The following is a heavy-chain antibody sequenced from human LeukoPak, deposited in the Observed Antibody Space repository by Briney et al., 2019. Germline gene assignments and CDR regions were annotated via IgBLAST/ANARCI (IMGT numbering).Heavy chain of an antibody. CDR2: VTSYNGDT. V-gene: IGHV1-18*01. CDR1: GYTFNNYG. D-gene: IGHD3-9*01. CDR3: AKDWHILTGRNCIYP. Sequence: ASVKVSCKASGYTFNNYGISWVRQSPGQGLEWMGWVTSYNGDTNYAQKFQGRVTMSTDTSTSTAYMELRGLRFDDTAIYYCAKDWHILTGRNCIYPWGQGTLVTVSS. J-gene: IGHJ5*02.